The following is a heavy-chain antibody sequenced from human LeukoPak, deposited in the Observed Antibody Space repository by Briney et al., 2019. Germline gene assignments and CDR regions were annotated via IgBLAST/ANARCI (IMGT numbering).Heavy chain of an antibody. J-gene: IGHJ3*02. D-gene: IGHD3-16*01. CDR1: GFTFTSSA. Sequence: SVKVSCKASGFTFTSSAMQWVRQARGQRLEWIGWIVVGSGNTNYAQKFQERVTITRDMSTSTAYMELSSLRSEDTAVYYCARVLPANDYVWGSYGAFDIWGQGTMVTVSS. V-gene: IGHV1-58*02. CDR3: ARVLPANDYVWGSYGAFDI. CDR2: IVVGSGNT.